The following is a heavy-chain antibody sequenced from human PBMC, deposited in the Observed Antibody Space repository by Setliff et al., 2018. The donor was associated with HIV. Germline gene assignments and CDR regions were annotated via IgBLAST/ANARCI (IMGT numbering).Heavy chain of an antibody. D-gene: IGHD6-19*01. CDR3: ARARKAVAGIWDHTYMGV. V-gene: IGHV4-59*11. CDR2: IHYSGSS. Sequence: SETLSLTCTVSGGSITGHYWSWIRQPPGKGLEWIGYIHYSGSSNYNPSLKSRVSISVDTSKKQVSLKLTSVTAEDTAVYYCARARKAVAGIWDHTYMGVWGKGTTVTVSS. J-gene: IGHJ6*03. CDR1: GGSITGHY.